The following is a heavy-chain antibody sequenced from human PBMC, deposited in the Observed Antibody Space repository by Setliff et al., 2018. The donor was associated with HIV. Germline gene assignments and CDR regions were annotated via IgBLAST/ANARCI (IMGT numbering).Heavy chain of an antibody. CDR1: GFTFSSYG. Sequence: LSCAASGFTFSSYGMHWVRQAPGKGLEWVAIIRYDGSDNYYVDSVKGRFTISRDNSKNTLYLQMNSLRAEDTALYYCAKDFTVTTQHYFYYMDVWGKGTTVTVSS. V-gene: IGHV3-30*02. J-gene: IGHJ6*03. CDR3: AKDFTVTTQHYFYYMDV. D-gene: IGHD4-17*01. CDR2: IRYDGSDN.